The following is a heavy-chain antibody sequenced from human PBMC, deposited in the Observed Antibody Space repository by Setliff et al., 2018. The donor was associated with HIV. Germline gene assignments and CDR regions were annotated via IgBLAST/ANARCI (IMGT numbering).Heavy chain of an antibody. CDR3: ARYNFRRGYWDYFDY. D-gene: IGHD3-3*01. V-gene: IGHV2-26*01. J-gene: IGHJ4*02. CDR2: IFPNDEK. Sequence: SGPTLVNPTETLTLTCTVSGFSLSNTRMGVSWIRQPPGKALEWLAHIFPNDEKSYSTSLKSRLTISRDTSKSQVVLTMTNMDPLDTATYFCARYNFRRGYWDYFDYWGQGTQVTVSS. CDR1: GFSLSNTRMG.